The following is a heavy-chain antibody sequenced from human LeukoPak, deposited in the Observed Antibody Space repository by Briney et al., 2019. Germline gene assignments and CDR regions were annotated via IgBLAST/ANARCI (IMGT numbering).Heavy chain of an antibody. Sequence: SETLSLTCTVSGGSISSSSYYWGWIRQPPGKGLEWIGSIYYSGSTYYNPSLKSRVTISVDTSKNQFSLKLSSVTAADTAVYYCARVAITAAAIDPWGPGTLVTVSS. CDR3: ARVAITAAAIDP. CDR2: IYYSGST. J-gene: IGHJ5*02. D-gene: IGHD6-13*01. CDR1: GGSISSSSYY. V-gene: IGHV4-39*07.